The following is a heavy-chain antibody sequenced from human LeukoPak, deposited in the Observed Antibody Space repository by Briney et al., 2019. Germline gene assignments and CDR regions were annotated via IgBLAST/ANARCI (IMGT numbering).Heavy chain of an antibody. CDR2: IYYSGST. D-gene: IGHD1-26*01. J-gene: IGHJ4*02. V-gene: IGHV4-59*08. Sequence: SETLSLTCTVSGDSISPSYFSWIRRPPGKGLEWIGYIYYSGSTNYNPSLKSRVTISVDTSKNQFSLKLSSVTAADTAVYYCARGGSYYAYYFDYWGQGTLVTVSS. CDR1: GDSISPSY. CDR3: ARGGSYYAYYFDY.